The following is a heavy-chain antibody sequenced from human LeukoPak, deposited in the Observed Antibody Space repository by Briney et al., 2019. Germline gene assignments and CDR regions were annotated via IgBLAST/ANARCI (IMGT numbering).Heavy chain of an antibody. CDR3: ARVSFYYYGSGSYLDY. V-gene: IGHV3-7*04. CDR1: GFTFNIYS. Sequence: GGSLRLSCAASGFTFNIYSLHWVRQAPGKGLEWVANIKQDGSEKYYVDSVKGRFTISRDKAKNSLYLQMNSLRAEDTAVYYCARVSFYYYGSGSYLDYWGQGTLVTVSS. J-gene: IGHJ4*02. D-gene: IGHD3-10*01. CDR2: IKQDGSEK.